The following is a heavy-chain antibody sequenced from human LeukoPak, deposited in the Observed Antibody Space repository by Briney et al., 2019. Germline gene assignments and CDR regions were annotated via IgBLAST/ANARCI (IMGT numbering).Heavy chain of an antibody. J-gene: IGHJ4*02. CDR1: GGTFSSYA. CDR3: ARDRTQYCTSTSCYKGPLEY. V-gene: IGHV1-18*01. D-gene: IGHD2-2*02. CDR2: ISAYNGNT. Sequence: GSSVKVSCKASGGTFSSYAISWVRQAPGQGLEWMGWISAYNGNTNYAQKFQGRVTMTTDTSTSTAYMELRSLRSDDTAVYYCARDRTQYCTSTSCYKGPLEYWGQGTLVTVSS.